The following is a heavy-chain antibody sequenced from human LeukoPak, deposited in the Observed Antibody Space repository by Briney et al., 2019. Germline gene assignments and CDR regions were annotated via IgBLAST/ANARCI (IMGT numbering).Heavy chain of an antibody. Sequence: SETLSLTCTVSGGSISSYYWSWIRQPAGKGLEWIGRIYTSGSTNYNPSLKSRVTMSVDTSKNQFPLKLSSVTAADTAVYYCAREYYYGSGSYVVDPWGQGTLVTVSS. CDR2: IYTSGST. CDR1: GGSISSYY. J-gene: IGHJ5*02. D-gene: IGHD3-10*01. CDR3: AREYYYGSGSYVVDP. V-gene: IGHV4-4*07.